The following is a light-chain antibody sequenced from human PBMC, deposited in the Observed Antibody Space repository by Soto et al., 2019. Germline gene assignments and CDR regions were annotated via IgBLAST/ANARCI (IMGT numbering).Light chain of an antibody. Sequence: QSVLTQPASVSGSPGQSITISCTGTSSDVGGYNYVSWYQQHPGKAPKLMIYEVSNRPSGVSNRFSGSKSGNTASLTISGLQAEDEADYDCSSYTSSSTLEVFGGGTKGTVL. CDR3: SSYTSSSTLEV. V-gene: IGLV2-14*01. CDR2: EVS. J-gene: IGLJ2*01. CDR1: SSDVGGYNY.